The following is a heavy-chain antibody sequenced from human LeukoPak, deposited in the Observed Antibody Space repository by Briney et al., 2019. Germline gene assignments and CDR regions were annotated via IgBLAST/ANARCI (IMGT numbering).Heavy chain of an antibody. Sequence: GGSLRLSCAASGLTFSSYFMAWVRQTPGKGLEWVSTISGSGASTYYADSVKGRVTISRDNSKNTLYLQMNSLRAEDTAVYYCAKDQQGFDTWGQGTMVTVSS. CDR1: GLTFSSYF. CDR2: ISGSGAST. CDR3: AKDQQGFDT. J-gene: IGHJ3*02. V-gene: IGHV3-23*01. D-gene: IGHD1/OR15-1a*01.